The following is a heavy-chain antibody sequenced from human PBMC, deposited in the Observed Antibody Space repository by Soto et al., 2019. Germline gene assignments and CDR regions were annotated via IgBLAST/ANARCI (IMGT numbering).Heavy chain of an antibody. V-gene: IGHV1-18*04. CDR3: AGGRVEGIWGHDFDI. Sequence: GASVKVSCKTSGYTFTNHGINWVRQAPGQGLEWMGWINPYNANTNYAQKLQGRVTMTTDTSTSTAYMDLRSLTSDDTAVYYCAGGRVEGIWGHDFDIWGQGTMVTVSS. CDR1: GYTFTNHG. CDR2: INPYNANT. D-gene: IGHD3-16*01. J-gene: IGHJ3*02.